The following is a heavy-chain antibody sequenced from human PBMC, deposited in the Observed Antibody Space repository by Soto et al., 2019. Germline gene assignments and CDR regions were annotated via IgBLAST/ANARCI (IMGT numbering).Heavy chain of an antibody. CDR1: GFTFSSYW. D-gene: IGHD3-22*01. CDR2: IKQDGSEK. Sequence: LRLSCAASGFTFSSYWMSWVRQAPGKGLEWVANIKQDGSEKYYVDSVKGRFTISRDNAKNSLYLQMNSLRAEDTAVYYCARDSTLYYDSSGYTDYWGQGTLVTVSS. CDR3: ARDSTLYYDSSGYTDY. V-gene: IGHV3-7*03. J-gene: IGHJ4*02.